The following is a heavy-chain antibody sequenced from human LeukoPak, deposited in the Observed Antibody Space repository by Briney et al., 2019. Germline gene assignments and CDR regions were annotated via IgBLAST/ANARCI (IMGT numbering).Heavy chain of an antibody. D-gene: IGHD5-12*01. CDR3: AGWGGYSHYYYMDV. J-gene: IGHJ6*03. Sequence: GASVKVSCKASGYTFTGYYMHWVRQAPGQGLEWMGRINPNSGGTNYAQKFQGRVTMTRDTSISTAYMELSRLRSDDTAVYYCAGWGGYSHYYYMDVWGKGTTVTVS. CDR1: GYTFTGYY. CDR2: INPNSGGT. V-gene: IGHV1-2*06.